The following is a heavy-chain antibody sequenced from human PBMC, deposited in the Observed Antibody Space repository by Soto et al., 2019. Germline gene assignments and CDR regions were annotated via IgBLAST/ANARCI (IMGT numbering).Heavy chain of an antibody. CDR3: ATSYGSGSTHFDS. V-gene: IGHV1-69*02. CDR1: GGTFNSYT. CDR2: VNPIVGMS. J-gene: IGHJ4*02. Sequence: QVQLVQSGAEVKKPGSSVKVSCTASGGTFNSYTINWVRQAPGRGLEWVGRVNPIVGMSNSALKFQGRVTVTTEKXTSTAFMYLTSLKSEDTAVYYCATSYGSGSTHFDSWGQGTLVTVS. D-gene: IGHD3-10*01.